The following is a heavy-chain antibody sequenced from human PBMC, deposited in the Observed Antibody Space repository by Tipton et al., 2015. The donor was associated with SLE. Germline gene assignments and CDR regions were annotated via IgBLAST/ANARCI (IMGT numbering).Heavy chain of an antibody. D-gene: IGHD3-22*01. Sequence: LRLSCTVSGGSISSSYWGWIRQPPGKGLEWIGYIYYSGSTSYNPSLKSRVTISVDRSKNQFSLKLRSVTAADTAVYYCAGTRYYYDNSPYPYWGQGTLVTVSS. J-gene: IGHJ4*02. CDR1: GGSISSSY. CDR2: IYYSGST. V-gene: IGHV4-59*12. CDR3: AGTRYYYDNSPYPY.